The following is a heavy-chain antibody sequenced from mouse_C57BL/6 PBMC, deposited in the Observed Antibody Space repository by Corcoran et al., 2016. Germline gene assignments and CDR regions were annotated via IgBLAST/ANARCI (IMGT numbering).Heavy chain of an antibody. J-gene: IGHJ1*03. V-gene: IGHV1-80*01. Sequence: QVQLQQYGAELVKPGASVKISCKASGYAFSSYWMNWVKQRPGKGLEWIGQIYPGDGDTNYNGKFKGKATLTADKSSSTAYMQLSSLTSEDSAVYFCARSSIYYGNWYFDVWGTGTTVTVSS. CDR2: IYPGDGDT. CDR3: ARSSIYYGNWYFDV. D-gene: IGHD2-1*01. CDR1: GYAFSSYW.